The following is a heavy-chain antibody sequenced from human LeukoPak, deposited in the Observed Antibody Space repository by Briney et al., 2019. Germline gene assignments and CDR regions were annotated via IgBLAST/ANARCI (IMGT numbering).Heavy chain of an antibody. CDR1: EFIFSSYA. Sequence: TGGSLRLSCAASEFIFSSYAMSWVRQAPGKGLEWVSGISGSGGSTDYADSVKGRFTISRDNSKNTLYLQMNSLRAEDTAVYCCATDSSTWYFDYWGQGTQVTVSS. D-gene: IGHD6-13*01. CDR2: ISGSGGST. V-gene: IGHV3-23*01. CDR3: ATDSSTWYFDY. J-gene: IGHJ4*02.